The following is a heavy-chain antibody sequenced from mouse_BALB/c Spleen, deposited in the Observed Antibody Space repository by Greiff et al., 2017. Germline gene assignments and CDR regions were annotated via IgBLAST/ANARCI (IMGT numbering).Heavy chain of an antibody. CDR1: GFSLTGYG. CDR2: IWGDGST. D-gene: IGHD2-14*01. CDR3: ARAYYRYGGYFDY. V-gene: IGHV2-6-7*01. J-gene: IGHJ2*01. Sequence: QVQLKQSGPGLVAPSQSLSITCTVSGFSLTGYGVNWVRQPPGKGLEWLGMIWGDGSTDYNSALKSRLSISKDNSKSQVFLKMNSLQTDDTARYYCARAYYRYGGYFDYWGQGTTLTVSS.